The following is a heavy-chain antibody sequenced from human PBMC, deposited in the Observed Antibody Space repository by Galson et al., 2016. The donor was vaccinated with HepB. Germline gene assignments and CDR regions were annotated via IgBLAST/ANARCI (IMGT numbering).Heavy chain of an antibody. Sequence: SLSLSCAASGFTFNAYAMSWVRQSPGKGLEWVSSISSSSSYIYYADSVKGRFTNSRDDAKNSLYLQMSSLRAADTAVYYCARDGLRGRWRLGGMDVWGQGTTVTVSS. J-gene: IGHJ6*02. D-gene: IGHD3/OR15-3a*01. V-gene: IGHV3-21*01. CDR3: ARDGLRGRWRLGGMDV. CDR1: GFTFNAYA. CDR2: ISSSSSYI.